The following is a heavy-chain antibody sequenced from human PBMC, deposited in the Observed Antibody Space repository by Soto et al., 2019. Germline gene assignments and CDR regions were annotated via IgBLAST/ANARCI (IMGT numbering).Heavy chain of an antibody. CDR1: GFTFNTYS. CDR3: ARAGGTTVTGLWHFDS. Sequence: QVQLEESGGGVVQPGRSLRLSCEASGFTFNTYSMHWVRQPPGKWLEWLAAIWYDGTQKYYADSVKGRFIISRDNSKKTLDLEMNSLRAEDTAVYYCARAGGTTVTGLWHFDSWGQGTLVTVSS. CDR2: IWYDGTQK. V-gene: IGHV3-33*01. D-gene: IGHD4-17*01. J-gene: IGHJ4*02.